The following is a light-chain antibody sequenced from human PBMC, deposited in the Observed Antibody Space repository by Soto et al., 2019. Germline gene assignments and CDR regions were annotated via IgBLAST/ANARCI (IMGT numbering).Light chain of an antibody. CDR2: DAS. J-gene: IGKJ3*01. CDR3: QQYNDWPFT. V-gene: IGKV3D-15*01. Sequence: EVVLTQSPATLSLSPGERATLSCRASQRINNYLAWYQLKPGQAPRLLIYDASIRATGIPARFSGSGSGTEFTLTISSLQSEDFAIYFCQQYNDWPFTFGPGTKVDIK. CDR1: QRINNY.